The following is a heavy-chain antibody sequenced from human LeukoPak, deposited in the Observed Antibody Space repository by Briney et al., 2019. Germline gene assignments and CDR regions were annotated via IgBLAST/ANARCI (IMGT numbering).Heavy chain of an antibody. CDR2: ISYDGSNK. V-gene: IGHV3-30*18. CDR3: AKGFYGYSSSWYSGNWFDP. D-gene: IGHD6-13*01. J-gene: IGHJ5*02. Sequence: GGSLRLSCAASGFTFSSYGMHWVRQAPGKGLEWVAVISYDGSNKYYADSVKGRFTISRDNSKNTLYLQMNSLSAEDTAVYYCAKGFYGYSSSWYSGNWFDPWGQGTLVTVSS. CDR1: GFTFSSYG.